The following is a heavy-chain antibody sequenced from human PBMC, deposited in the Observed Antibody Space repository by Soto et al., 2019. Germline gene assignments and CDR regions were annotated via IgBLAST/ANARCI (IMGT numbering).Heavy chain of an antibody. J-gene: IGHJ5*02. CDR2: IYYSGST. Sequence: SETLSLTCTVSGGSISSGGYYWSWIRQHPGKGLEWIGYIYYSGSTYYNPSLKSRVTISVDTSKNQFSLKLSSVTAADTAVYYCAVEGSGSYTYNWFDPWGQGTLVTSPQ. D-gene: IGHD3-10*01. CDR1: GGSISSGGYY. CDR3: AVEGSGSYTYNWFDP. V-gene: IGHV4-31*03.